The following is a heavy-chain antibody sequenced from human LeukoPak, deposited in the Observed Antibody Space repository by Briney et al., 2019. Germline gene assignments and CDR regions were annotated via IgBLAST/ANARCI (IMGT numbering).Heavy chain of an antibody. CDR2: IRYDGSNK. CDR3: AKDQGITIFGVVIDYFDY. CDR1: GFTFSSYG. D-gene: IGHD3-3*01. J-gene: IGHJ4*02. V-gene: IGHV3-30*02. Sequence: GGSLRLSCAASGFTFSSYGMHWVRQAPGKGLEWVAFIRYDGSNKYYADSVKGRFTISRDNSKNTLYLQMNSLRAEGTAVYYCAKDQGITIFGVVIDYFDYWGQGTLVTVSS.